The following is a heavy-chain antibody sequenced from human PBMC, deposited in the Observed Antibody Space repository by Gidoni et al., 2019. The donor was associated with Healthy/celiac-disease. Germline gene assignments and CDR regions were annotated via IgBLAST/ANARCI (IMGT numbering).Heavy chain of an antibody. CDR1: GFTFGYYD. CDR2: IRSKAYGGTT. CDR3: TRDPPSWNDRVAATIYYYYGMDV. D-gene: IGHD2-15*01. J-gene: IGHJ6*02. V-gene: IGHV3-49*04. Sequence: EVQLVESGGGLVQPGRSLRLPCTASGFTFGYYDMSWVRQAPGKGLEWVGFIRSKAYGGTTEYAASVKGRFTISRDDSKSIAYLQMNSLKTEDTAVYYCTRDPPSWNDRVAATIYYYYGMDVWGQGTTVTVSS.